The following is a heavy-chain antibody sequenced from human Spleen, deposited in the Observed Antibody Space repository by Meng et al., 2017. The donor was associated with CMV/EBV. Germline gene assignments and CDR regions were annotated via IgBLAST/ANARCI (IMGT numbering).Heavy chain of an antibody. CDR1: GYTLTNYY. Sequence: CKASGYTLTNYYMHWLRQAPGQGLEWMGMINPSSGSTNYAEKWQGRVTMTADTSTSTVSMDLRSLTSEDTATYYCAREGQDSSAYAHWGQGTLVTVSS. CDR3: AREGQDSSAYAH. J-gene: IGHJ1*01. D-gene: IGHD3-22*01. CDR2: INPSSGST. V-gene: IGHV1-46*04.